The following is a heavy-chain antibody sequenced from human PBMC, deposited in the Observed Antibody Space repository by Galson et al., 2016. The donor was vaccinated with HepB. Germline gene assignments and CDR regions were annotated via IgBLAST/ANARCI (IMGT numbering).Heavy chain of an antibody. Sequence: SLRLSCAASGFTFSNYWIHWVRHAPGKGLVWVSRINPGGSTTGFADSVKGRFTISRDNAKNTVYLYMNSLRAEDTGVYYCARDFDISGDYWGQGTLVTVSS. J-gene: IGHJ4*02. CDR1: GFTFSNYW. CDR3: ARDFDISGDY. V-gene: IGHV3-74*01. D-gene: IGHD1-26*01. CDR2: INPGGSTT.